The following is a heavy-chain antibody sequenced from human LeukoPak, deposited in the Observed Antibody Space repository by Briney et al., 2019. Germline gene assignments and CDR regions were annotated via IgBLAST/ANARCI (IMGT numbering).Heavy chain of an antibody. D-gene: IGHD3-10*01. CDR1: GFTFSSYA. CDR2: ISSNGGST. V-gene: IGHV3-64D*06. Sequence: PGGSLRLSCSASGFTFSSYAMHWVRQAPGKGLEYVSAISSNGGSTYYADSVKGRFTISRDNPKNTLYLQMSSLRAEDTAVYYCVKGQYYGSGSKNHMDYWGQGTLVTVSS. CDR3: VKGQYYGSGSKNHMDY. J-gene: IGHJ4*02.